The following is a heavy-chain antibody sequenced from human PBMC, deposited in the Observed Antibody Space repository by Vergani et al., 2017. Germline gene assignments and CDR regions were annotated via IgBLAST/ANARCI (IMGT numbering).Heavy chain of an antibody. J-gene: IGHJ4*02. CDR3: AREGVIAAAGPDY. D-gene: IGHD6-13*01. CDR1: GGTFSSNS. CDR2: IIPIFGTT. V-gene: IGHV1-69*13. Sequence: QGQLAQSGAEVKKPGSSVKVSCKASGGTFSSNSISWVRQAPGQGLEWMGRIIPIFGTTSYAQKFQGRVTITADESTSTAYMELSSLRSEDTAVYYCAREGVIAAAGPDYWGQGTLVTVSS.